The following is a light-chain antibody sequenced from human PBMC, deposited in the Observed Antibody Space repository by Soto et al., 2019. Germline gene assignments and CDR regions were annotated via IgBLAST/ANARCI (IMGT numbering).Light chain of an antibody. CDR3: QQYYSTPFT. CDR1: QSVLYSSNNKNY. CDR2: WAP. V-gene: IGKV4-1*01. J-gene: IGKJ3*01. Sequence: DIVMTQSPDSLAVSLGERATINCKSSQSVLYSSNNKNYLAWYQQKPGQPPKLLIYWAPTRESGVPDRFSGSGSETAFTLTISSLQAEDVAVYYCQQYYSTPFTFGPGTKVDIK.